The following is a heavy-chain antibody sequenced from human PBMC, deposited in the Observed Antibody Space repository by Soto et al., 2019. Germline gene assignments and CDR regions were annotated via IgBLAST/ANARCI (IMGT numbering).Heavy chain of an antibody. D-gene: IGHD5-18*01. CDR2: ISPSASDT. V-gene: IGHV3-23*01. Sequence: PGGSLRLSCAASGCSFSTSSMAWVRQPPGKGLAWVSAISPSASDTLYADSVKGRFTSSRDNSQNTLFLQMTSLRADDTAVYYCAKGGYTFAYEWGQGALVTVSS. CDR3: AKGGYTFAYE. J-gene: IGHJ4*02. CDR1: GCSFSTSS.